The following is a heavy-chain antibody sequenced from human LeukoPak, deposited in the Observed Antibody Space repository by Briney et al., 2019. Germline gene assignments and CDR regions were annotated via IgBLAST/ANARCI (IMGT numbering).Heavy chain of an antibody. CDR3: AKDVGFLEWLVCFDY. V-gene: IGHV3-23*01. Sequence: WWSLRLSCAANGFTFSSDAMSWVRQAQGKGLEWVSGISGSGGSRYYAVSVKGRFTISRDNSKNTLYLQMNGLRAEDTALYYCAKDVGFLEWLVCFDYWGQGTLVTVSS. D-gene: IGHD3-3*01. CDR1: GFTFSSDA. CDR2: ISGSGGSR. J-gene: IGHJ4*02.